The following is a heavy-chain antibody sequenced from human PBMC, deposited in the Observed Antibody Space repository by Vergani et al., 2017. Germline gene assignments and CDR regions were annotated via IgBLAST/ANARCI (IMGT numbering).Heavy chain of an antibody. V-gene: IGHV3-21*01. CDR1: GFTFSSYS. D-gene: IGHD6-19*01. Sequence: EVQLVESGGGMVKPGGSLRLSCAASGFTFSSYSMNWVRQAPGKGLEWVSSISSSSSDIYYADSVKGRFTISRDNAKNSLYLQLNSLRAEDAAVYYCARGAVAVAGSGNWFDPWGQGTLVTVSS. CDR2: ISSSSSDI. J-gene: IGHJ5*02. CDR3: ARGAVAVAGSGNWFDP.